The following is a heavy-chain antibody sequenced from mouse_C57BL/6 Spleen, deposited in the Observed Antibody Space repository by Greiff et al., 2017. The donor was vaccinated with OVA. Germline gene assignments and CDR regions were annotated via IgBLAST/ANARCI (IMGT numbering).Heavy chain of an antibody. CDR3: ARSDGNYLYYFDY. D-gene: IGHD2-1*01. J-gene: IGHJ2*01. Sequence: QVQLQQPGAELVKPGASVKLSCKASGYTFTSYWMHWVKQRPGRGLEWIGSIDPNSGGTKYNEKFKSKATLTVDKPSSTAYMQLSSLTSEDSAVYYCARSDGNYLYYFDYWGQGTTLTVSS. CDR1: GYTFTSYW. V-gene: IGHV1-72*01. CDR2: IDPNSGGT.